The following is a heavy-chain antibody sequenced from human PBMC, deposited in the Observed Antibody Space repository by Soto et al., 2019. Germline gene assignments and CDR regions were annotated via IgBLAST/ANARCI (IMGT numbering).Heavy chain of an antibody. CDR2: IGTRGRTI. D-gene: IGHD4-4*01. J-gene: IGHJ6*02. Sequence: PGGSLRLSCAASGFTFSDYEMNWVRQAPGKLLEWVSYIGTRGRTIYYADSVKGRFTISRDNAKNSLYLQMNSLRAEDTAVYYCARDPAIYSGKFDYGLDVWGQGTTVTVSS. CDR1: GFTFSDYE. CDR3: ARDPAIYSGKFDYGLDV. V-gene: IGHV3-48*03.